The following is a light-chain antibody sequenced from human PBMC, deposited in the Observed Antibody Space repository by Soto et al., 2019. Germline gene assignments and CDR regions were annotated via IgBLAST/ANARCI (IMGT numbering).Light chain of an antibody. CDR3: QQYYHWPRT. CDR2: GAS. J-gene: IGKJ1*01. V-gene: IGKV3-15*01. Sequence: EIVMTQSPATLSVSPGQGATLSCRASQPISRNLAWYQQKPGQAPRLLMYGASTRATGIPARFSGSGSGTEFTLTISSLQSEDFAVYYCQQYYHWPRTFGQGTNVDIK. CDR1: QPISRN.